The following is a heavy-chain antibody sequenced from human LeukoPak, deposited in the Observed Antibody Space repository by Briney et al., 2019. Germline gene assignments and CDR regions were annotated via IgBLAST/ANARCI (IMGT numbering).Heavy chain of an antibody. J-gene: IGHJ6*03. CDR3: ARDRRVVVAATYYYYYMDV. D-gene: IGHD2-15*01. Sequence: GGSLRLSCAASGFTLSDHYMDWVRQAPGKGLEWVGRTRNKANSYTTEYAASVKGRFTISRDDSKNSLYLQMNSLKTEDTAVYYCARDRRVVVAATYYYYYMDVWGKGTTVTVSS. V-gene: IGHV3-72*01. CDR1: GFTLSDHY. CDR2: TRNKANSYTT.